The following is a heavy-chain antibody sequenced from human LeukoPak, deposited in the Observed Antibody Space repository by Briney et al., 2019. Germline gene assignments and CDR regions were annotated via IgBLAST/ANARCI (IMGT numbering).Heavy chain of an antibody. V-gene: IGHV3-21*01. CDR3: ARDQYSSGWFDPVDY. CDR2: ISSSSSYI. Sequence: GGSLRLSCAASGFTFSSYSMNWVRQAPGKGLEWVSSISSSSSYIYYADSVKGRFTISRDNGKNSLYLQMNSLRAEDTAVYYCARDQYSSGWFDPVDYWGQGTLVTVSS. D-gene: IGHD6-19*01. CDR1: GFTFSSYS. J-gene: IGHJ4*02.